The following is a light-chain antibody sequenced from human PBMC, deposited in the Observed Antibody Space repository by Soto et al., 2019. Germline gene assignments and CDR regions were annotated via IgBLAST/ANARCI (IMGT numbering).Light chain of an antibody. V-gene: IGKV1-39*01. CDR2: DTF. J-gene: IGKJ1*01. CDR3: QQSFTTPWT. CDR1: ESIRNE. Sequence: DIQMTQSPSSLSASLGDRVTITCQPSESIRNELNWFQQRPGKAPRLLIYDTFTLQSGVPSRFSGSVSGTEFSLTISSLQAGDSAIYYCQQSFTTPWTFGQGTKVEI.